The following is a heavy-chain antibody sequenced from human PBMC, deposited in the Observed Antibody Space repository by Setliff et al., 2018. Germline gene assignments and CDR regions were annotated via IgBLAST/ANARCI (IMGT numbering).Heavy chain of an antibody. CDR3: ATEKFPGDWGDY. CDR2: ISVYNGKT. Sequence: ASVKVSCKASGYTFTSYGFSWVRQAPGQGLEWMGWISVYNGKTKYAQKFQGRVTMTTDTSTRTAYMEVTSLRSDDPAVYYCATEKFPGDWGDYWGQGKLVTVSS. CDR1: GYTFTSYG. V-gene: IGHV1-18*01. D-gene: IGHD2-21*01. J-gene: IGHJ4*02.